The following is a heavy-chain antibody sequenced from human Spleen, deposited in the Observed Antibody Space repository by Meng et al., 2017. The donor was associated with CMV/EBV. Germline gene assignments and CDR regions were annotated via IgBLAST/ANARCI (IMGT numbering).Heavy chain of an antibody. CDR3: ATPYDYGDGGDAFDI. V-gene: IGHV1-69-2*01. Sequence: SGYTFTDYYMHWVQQAPGKGLEWMGLVDPEDGETIYAEKFQGRVTITADTSTDTAYMELSSLRSEDTAVYYCATPYDYGDGGDAFDIWGQGTMVTVSS. J-gene: IGHJ3*02. CDR2: VDPEDGET. CDR1: GYTFTDYY. D-gene: IGHD4-17*01.